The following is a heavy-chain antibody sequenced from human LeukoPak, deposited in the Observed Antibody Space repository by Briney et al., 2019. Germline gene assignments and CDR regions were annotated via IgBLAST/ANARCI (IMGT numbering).Heavy chain of an antibody. D-gene: IGHD3-16*01. CDR1: GFTLNSYS. Sequence: VGSLRLSCAASGFTLNSYSMSWVRHAPGKGLEWVSYICISSTTIYDAASVKGRLTISRDNAKNSLYSQMKSLRVEDTAVYCCAREFGTAWRFDYWGEGTLVTVSS. J-gene: IGHJ4*02. V-gene: IGHV3-48*01. CDR2: ICISSTTI. CDR3: AREFGTAWRFDY.